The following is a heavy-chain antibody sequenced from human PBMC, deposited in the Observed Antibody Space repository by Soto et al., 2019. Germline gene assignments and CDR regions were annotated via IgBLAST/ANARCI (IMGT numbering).Heavy chain of an antibody. Sequence: GGSLRLSCIVSGLTTTRYWMSWVRQAPGKGPEWVAMIKQDGSLKFYMDSVRGRFTISTDNAKNSLYLQMNGLRVDDTAVYYCVYDVGGEWGQGTPVTVSS. CDR2: IKQDGSLK. CDR3: VYDVGGE. CDR1: GLTTTRYW. D-gene: IGHD3-16*01. V-gene: IGHV3-7*05. J-gene: IGHJ4*02.